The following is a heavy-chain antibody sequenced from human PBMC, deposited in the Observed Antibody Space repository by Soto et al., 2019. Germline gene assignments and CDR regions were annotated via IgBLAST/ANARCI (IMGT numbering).Heavy chain of an antibody. D-gene: IGHD7-27*01. Sequence: SETLSLTCAVSGGSISSGGYSWSWIRQPPGKGLEWIGYIYHSGSTYYNPSLKSRVTISVDRSKNQFSLKLSSVTAADTAVYYCARGGGLGVFDYWGQGTLVTVSS. V-gene: IGHV4-30-2*01. CDR3: ARGGGLGVFDY. CDR2: IYHSGST. J-gene: IGHJ4*02. CDR1: GGSISSGGYS.